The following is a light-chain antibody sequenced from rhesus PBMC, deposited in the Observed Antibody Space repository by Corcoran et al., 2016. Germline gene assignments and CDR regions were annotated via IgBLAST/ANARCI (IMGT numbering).Light chain of an antibody. V-gene: IGLV7-76*01. CDR3: LLYYSGAYI. CDR1: TGAVTSGNY. CDR2: NTN. J-gene: IGLJ1*01. Sequence: QAVVTQEPSLTVSPGGTVTLTCGSSTGAVTSGNYPHWFQQKPGQGPRELIYNTNSKHSWTPARFSGSLAGGKAALTLSGAQPEDEAEYYCLLYYSGAYIFGAGTRLIVL.